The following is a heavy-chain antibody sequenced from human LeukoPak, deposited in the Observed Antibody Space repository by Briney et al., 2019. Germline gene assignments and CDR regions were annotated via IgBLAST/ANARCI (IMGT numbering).Heavy chain of an antibody. J-gene: IGHJ4*02. D-gene: IGHD4-17*01. CDR2: ISTSGNT. Sequence: SETLSLTCAVYGGSFSGYYWNWIRQPAGKGLECIGRISTSGNTNYNPSLKSRVTMSVDTSKNQFSLMLSSVTAADTAVYYCARDRGYGDYAYYFDYWGQGTLVTVSS. CDR1: GGSFSGYY. CDR3: ARDRGYGDYAYYFDY. V-gene: IGHV4-4*07.